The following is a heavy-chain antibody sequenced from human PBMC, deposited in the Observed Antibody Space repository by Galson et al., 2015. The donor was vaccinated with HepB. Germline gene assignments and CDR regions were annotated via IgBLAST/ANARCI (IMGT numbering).Heavy chain of an antibody. CDR1: GFTFSRSP. V-gene: IGHV3-48*02. Sequence: ALRLSCAAAGFTFSRSPMNWVRQTPGKGLEWVSWISSQSDTICYTASVKGRFTISRDNADNSLYLQMNNLRDEDAAVYFCARGPWVGPYFVYRGPGTLVGVSS. D-gene: IGHD2-15*01. J-gene: IGHJ4*02. CDR2: ISSQSDTI. CDR3: ARGPWVGPYFVY.